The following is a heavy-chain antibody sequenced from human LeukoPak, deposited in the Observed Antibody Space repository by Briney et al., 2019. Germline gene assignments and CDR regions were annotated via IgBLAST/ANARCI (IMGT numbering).Heavy chain of an antibody. CDR3: AKSEGYIPSY. J-gene: IGHJ4*02. V-gene: IGHV3-7*01. Sequence: GGSLRLSCAASGFTFSSYWMSWVRQAPGKGLEWVANINQDGNLIRYVDSVRGRFTISRDNVKKLVYLQMNSLRVEDTAVYYCAKSEGYIPSYWGQGTLVTVSS. D-gene: IGHD5-18*01. CDR2: INQDGNLI. CDR1: GFTFSSYW.